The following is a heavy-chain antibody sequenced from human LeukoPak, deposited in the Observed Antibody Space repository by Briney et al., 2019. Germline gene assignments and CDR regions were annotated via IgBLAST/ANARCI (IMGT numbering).Heavy chain of an antibody. V-gene: IGHV1-46*01. CDR2: INPSGGST. Sequence: ASVKVSCKASGYTFTSYYMHWVRQAPGQGLEWMGIINPSGGSTSYAQKFQGRVTMTRDMSTSTVYMELRSLRSDDTAVYYCARVHYRWLAFDYWGQGTLVTVSS. J-gene: IGHJ4*02. CDR3: ARVHYRWLAFDY. CDR1: GYTFTSYY. D-gene: IGHD6-19*01.